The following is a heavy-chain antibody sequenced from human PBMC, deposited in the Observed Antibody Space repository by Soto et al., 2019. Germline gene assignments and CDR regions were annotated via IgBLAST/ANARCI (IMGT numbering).Heavy chain of an antibody. CDR1: GGSISSSSYY. CDR3: ATSNWFDP. Sequence: SETLSLTCTVSGGSISSSSYYWGWIRQPPGKGLEWIGFIYFSGSTYYNPSLKSRVTISVDTSKNQFSLKLSSVSATDTAVYYCATSNWFDPWGQGTLVTVSS. CDR2: IYFSGST. V-gene: IGHV4-39*01. J-gene: IGHJ5*02.